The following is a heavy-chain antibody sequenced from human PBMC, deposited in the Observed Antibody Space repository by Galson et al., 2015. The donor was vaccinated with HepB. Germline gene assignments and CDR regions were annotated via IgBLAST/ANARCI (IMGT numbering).Heavy chain of an antibody. CDR3: ARLGIAPAGTPPYFQH. D-gene: IGHD6-13*01. J-gene: IGHJ1*01. Sequence: QSGAEVKKPGESLKISCEGSGYSFTSYWIGWVRQMPGKGLEWMGIIYPSDSDTRYSPSFQGQVTISADKSISTAYLQWSSLKASDTAMYYCARLGIAPAGTPPYFQHWGQGTLVTVSS. CDR1: GYSFTSYW. V-gene: IGHV5-51*03. CDR2: IYPSDSDT.